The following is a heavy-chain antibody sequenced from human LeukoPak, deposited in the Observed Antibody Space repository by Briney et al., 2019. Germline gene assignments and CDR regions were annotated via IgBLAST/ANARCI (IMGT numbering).Heavy chain of an antibody. CDR1: GGSISSYY. J-gene: IGHJ4*02. CDR3: ARDQAVTPAY. D-gene: IGHD4-17*01. V-gene: IGHV4-59*12. Sequence: SETLSLTCTVSGGSISSYYWSWIRQPPGKGLEWIGYIYYSGSTNYNPSLKSRVTISLDTSRNQFSLNLTSVTAADTAVYYCARDQAVTPAYWGQGILVTVSS. CDR2: IYYSGST.